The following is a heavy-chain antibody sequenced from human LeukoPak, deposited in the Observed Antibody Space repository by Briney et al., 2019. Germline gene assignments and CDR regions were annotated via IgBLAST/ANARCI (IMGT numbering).Heavy chain of an antibody. V-gene: IGHV1-69*06. CDR1: GYTFTSYA. Sequence: ASVKVSCKASGYTFTSYAISWVRQAPGQGLEWMGGIIPIFGTANYAQKFQGRVTITADKSTSTAYMELSSLRSEDTAVYYCARAPYDSSGYYYVSWGQGTLVTVSS. J-gene: IGHJ5*02. CDR3: ARAPYDSSGYYYVS. CDR2: IIPIFGTA. D-gene: IGHD3-22*01.